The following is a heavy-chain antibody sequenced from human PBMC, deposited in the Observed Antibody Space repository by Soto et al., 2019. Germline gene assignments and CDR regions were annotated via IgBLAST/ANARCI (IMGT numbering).Heavy chain of an antibody. D-gene: IGHD6-13*01. CDR1: GYTFTIYH. Sequence: ASLKVSCQTSGYTFTIYHIHWGRQDNGQGLEWVAFINPSDDNRRYAQKFQGRVTITRDTSASTAYMELSSLRSEDTAVYYCARVLSMRTSGYSSSWYYGYWGQGTLVTVSS. V-gene: IGHV1-46*01. CDR3: ARVLSMRTSGYSSSWYYGY. CDR2: INPSDDNR. J-gene: IGHJ4*02.